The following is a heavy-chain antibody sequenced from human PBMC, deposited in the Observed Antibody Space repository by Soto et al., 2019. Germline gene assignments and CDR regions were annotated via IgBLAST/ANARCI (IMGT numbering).Heavy chain of an antibody. CDR1: GYTFTSYG. CDR3: ARNIVVVTAIDWFAP. J-gene: IGHJ5*02. Sequence: ASVKVSCKASGYTFTSYGISWVRQTPVQALEWMGWISAYNGNTNYAQKLQGRVTMTTDTSTSTAYMELRSLRSDDTAVYYCARNIVVVTAIDWFAPWGQGTLVTVYS. D-gene: IGHD2-21*02. V-gene: IGHV1-18*01. CDR2: ISAYNGNT.